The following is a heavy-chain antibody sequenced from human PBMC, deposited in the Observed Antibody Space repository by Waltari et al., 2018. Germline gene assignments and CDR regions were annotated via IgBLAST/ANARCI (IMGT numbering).Heavy chain of an antibody. CDR3: ARDLVVAGLTSYYYYGMDV. J-gene: IGHJ6*02. CDR1: GFTFSSYW. CDR2: IKQDGSEK. Sequence: EVQLVESGGGLVQPGGSLRLSCAASGFTFSSYWMSWVRQAQGKGLEWVANIKQDGSEKYYVDAVKGRFTISRDNAKNSLYLQMNSLRAEDTAVYYCARDLVVAGLTSYYYYGMDVWGQGTTVTVSS. D-gene: IGHD6-19*01. V-gene: IGHV3-7*01.